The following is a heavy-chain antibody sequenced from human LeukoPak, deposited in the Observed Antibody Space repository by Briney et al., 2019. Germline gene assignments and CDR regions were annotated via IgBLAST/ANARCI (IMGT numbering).Heavy chain of an antibody. Sequence: PSQTLSLTCTVSGGSISCGDSYWSWIRQPPGKGLECIGYIYYSGRPFYNPSLKSRVTISVDTSKNHFSLNLSSVTAADTAVYYCARQHKPGIAVAGTRKDNWFDPWGQGTLVTVSS. CDR3: ARQHKPGIAVAGTRKDNWFDP. CDR1: GGSISCGDSY. J-gene: IGHJ5*02. CDR2: IYYSGRP. D-gene: IGHD6-19*01. V-gene: IGHV4-30-4*08.